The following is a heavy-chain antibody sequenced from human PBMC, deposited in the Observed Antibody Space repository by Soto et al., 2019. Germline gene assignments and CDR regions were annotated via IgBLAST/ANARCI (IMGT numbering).Heavy chain of an antibody. CDR1: GYTFTKYS. D-gene: IGHD3-10*01. Sequence: QVPVVQSGAEVKKPGASLKVSCKTSGYTFTKYSMHWVRQAPGQGLEWMGWINAGNGDTKYLQKFHDRVTFTRDTSASTVYMELSSLRSDDTAVYYCARDQAGYGMDVWGQGTTVTVSS. V-gene: IGHV1-3*01. CDR2: INAGNGDT. CDR3: ARDQAGYGMDV. J-gene: IGHJ6*02.